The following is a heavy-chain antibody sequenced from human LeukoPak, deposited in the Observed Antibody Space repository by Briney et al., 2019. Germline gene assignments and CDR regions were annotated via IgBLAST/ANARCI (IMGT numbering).Heavy chain of an antibody. D-gene: IGHD7-27*01. CDR2: IKTDGSST. CDR3: VRLTGAEFDY. Sequence: GGSLRLSCAASGFTFSTYWMHWVRQAPGKGLVWVSHIKTDGSSTTYADSVKGRFTISRDNAKNTLYLQMNSLRAEDTAVYYCVRLTGAEFDYWGQGTLVTVSS. V-gene: IGHV3-74*01. J-gene: IGHJ4*02. CDR1: GFTFSTYW.